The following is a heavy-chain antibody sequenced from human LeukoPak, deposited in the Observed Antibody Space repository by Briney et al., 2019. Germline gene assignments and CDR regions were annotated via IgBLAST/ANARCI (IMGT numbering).Heavy chain of an antibody. CDR3: ARERMNAFDI. V-gene: IGHV3-48*03. J-gene: IGHJ3*02. CDR2: SSSSGSTT. Sequence: PGGSLRLSCAASGFMFSNYEMNWVRQAPGKGLEWLAYSSSSGSTTKYADSVKGRFTISRDNAKNSLCLEMNGLRAEDTAVYYCARERMNAFDIWGQGQWSPSLQ. CDR1: GFMFSNYE.